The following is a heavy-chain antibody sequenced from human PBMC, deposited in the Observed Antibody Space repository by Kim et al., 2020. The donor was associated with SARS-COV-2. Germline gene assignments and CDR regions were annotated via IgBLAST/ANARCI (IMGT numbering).Heavy chain of an antibody. Sequence: NPPLKSQVTIAIDTSKKHFSLKVTSVTAADTAVYYCAREGTGVTAYGMDVWGQGTTVIVSS. D-gene: IGHD4-4*01. CDR3: AREGTGVTAYGMDV. V-gene: IGHV4-61*03. J-gene: IGHJ6*02.